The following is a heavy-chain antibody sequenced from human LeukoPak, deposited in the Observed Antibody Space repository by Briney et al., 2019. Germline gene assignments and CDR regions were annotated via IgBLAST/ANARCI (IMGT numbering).Heavy chain of an antibody. CDR3: ARTVCSSTSCWFDY. CDR2: IYYSGST. CDR1: GGSISSYY. Sequence: SETLSLTCTVSGGSISSYYWSWIRQPPGKGLEWIGYIYYSGSTNYNPSLKSRVTISVDTSKNQFSLKLSSVTAADAAVYYCARTVCSSTSCWFDYWGQGTLVTVSS. V-gene: IGHV4-59*01. J-gene: IGHJ4*02. D-gene: IGHD2-2*01.